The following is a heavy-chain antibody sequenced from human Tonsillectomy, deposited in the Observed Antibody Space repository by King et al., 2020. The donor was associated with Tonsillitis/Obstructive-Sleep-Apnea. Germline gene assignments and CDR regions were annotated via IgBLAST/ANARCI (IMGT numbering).Heavy chain of an antibody. CDR3: ATTDDYSNYCFDP. J-gene: IGHJ5*02. V-gene: IGHV5-10-1*03. CDR2: IDPSDSYT. CDR1: GYSFTSYW. D-gene: IGHD4-11*01. Sequence: VQLVESGAEVKKPGESLRISCKGSGYSFTSYWIIWVRQMPGKGLEWMGNIDPSDSYTNYSPSFQGHVTISADKSISTAYLQWSSLKASDTAIYYCATTDDYSNYCFDPWGQGTLVTVSS.